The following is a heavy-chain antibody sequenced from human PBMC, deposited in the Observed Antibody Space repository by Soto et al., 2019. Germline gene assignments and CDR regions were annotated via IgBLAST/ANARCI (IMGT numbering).Heavy chain of an antibody. Sequence: SETLSLTCTVSDDSITSGAYYWGLIRQPPGKGLERIGTIQYRGSTYYNPSLKSRVAISLDTSKNQFSLRLTSVTAADTAVYFCARVRTEYAGLDYWGQGTLVTVSS. J-gene: IGHJ4*02. V-gene: IGHV4-39*07. D-gene: IGHD2-2*01. CDR2: IQYRGST. CDR1: DDSITSGAYY. CDR3: ARVRTEYAGLDY.